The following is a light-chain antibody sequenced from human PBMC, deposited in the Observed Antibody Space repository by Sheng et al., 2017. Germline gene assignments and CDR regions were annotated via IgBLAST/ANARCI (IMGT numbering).Light chain of an antibody. Sequence: DIQMTQSPSSLSASVGDRVTITCQASQDISNYLNWYQQKPGKAPKLLIYDASNLETGVPSRFSGSGSGTDFTFTISSLQPEYIATYYCQRLSDYPITFGQGTRLEIK. J-gene: IGKJ5*01. CDR1: QDISNY. CDR3: QRLSDYPIT. V-gene: IGKV1-33*01. CDR2: DAS.